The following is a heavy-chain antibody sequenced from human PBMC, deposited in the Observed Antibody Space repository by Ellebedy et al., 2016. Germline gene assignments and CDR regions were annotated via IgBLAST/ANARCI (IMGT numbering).Heavy chain of an antibody. V-gene: IGHV3-30*04. CDR2: SAYNGD. D-gene: IGHD7-27*01. CDR1: GFTFSRYS. J-gene: IGHJ4*02. Sequence: GESLKISXAASGFTFSRYSMHWVRQVPGKGLEWVAVSAYNGDFYEDSVRGRFTVSRDNSKNTLYLQMSNLRSENTAVYRCARGLGPRGTWHIDFWGQGTLVTVSS. CDR3: ARGLGPRGTWHIDF.